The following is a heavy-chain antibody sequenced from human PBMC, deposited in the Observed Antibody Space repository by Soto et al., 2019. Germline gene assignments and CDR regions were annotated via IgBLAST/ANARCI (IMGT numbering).Heavy chain of an antibody. D-gene: IGHD6-13*01. CDR3: ARDSSSWPSGTVDY. CDR1: GFTFCNYA. J-gene: IGHJ4*02. CDR2: ISYVGSNK. Sequence: VQLVESGGGVVQPGKSLRLSCAASGFTFCNYAMHWVRQAPGKGLEWVAVISYVGSNKYYADSVKGRFTISRDNSKNTLYLQMNSLRAEDTAVYYCARDSSSWPSGTVDYWGQGTLVTVSS. V-gene: IGHV3-30-3*01.